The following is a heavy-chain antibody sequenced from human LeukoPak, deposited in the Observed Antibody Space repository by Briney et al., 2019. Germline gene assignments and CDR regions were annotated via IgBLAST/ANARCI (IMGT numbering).Heavy chain of an antibody. CDR2: FFPEEGET. V-gene: IGHV1-24*01. CDR3: ATAGPYSGSHSPFDY. D-gene: IGHD1-26*01. J-gene: IGHJ4*02. CDR1: GYTLTELS. Sequence: ASVNVSCMVSGYTLTELSMHWGRQAPGGGREWKGGFFPEEGETIYEQKFQGRVTMTEYTSTDTAYMELSSLRSEDTAVYYCATAGPYSGSHSPFDYWGQGTLVTVSS.